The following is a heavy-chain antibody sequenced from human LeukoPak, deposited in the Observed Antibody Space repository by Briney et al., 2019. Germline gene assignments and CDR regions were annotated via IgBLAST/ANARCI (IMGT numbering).Heavy chain of an antibody. CDR2: ISAYNGNT. Sequence: ASVHVSRKASGYTFTSYGISWVRQAPGQGLEWMGWISAYNGNTNYAQKLQGRVTMTTDTSTSTAYMELRSLRSDDTAVYYCARELITFGGVIVNPFDYWGQGTLVTVSS. CDR3: ARELITFGGVIVNPFDY. CDR1: GYTFTSYG. J-gene: IGHJ4*02. V-gene: IGHV1-18*01. D-gene: IGHD3-16*02.